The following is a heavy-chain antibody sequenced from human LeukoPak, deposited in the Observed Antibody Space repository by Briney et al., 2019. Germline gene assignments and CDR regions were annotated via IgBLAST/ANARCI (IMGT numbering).Heavy chain of an antibody. D-gene: IGHD6-6*01. V-gene: IGHV3-33*01. J-gene: IGHJ4*02. CDR2: IWSDGSNK. CDR3: ARWGTSSLDY. Sequence: GRSLRLSCAASGFXFSSYGIHWVRQAPGKGLEWVAVIWSDGSNKYHADSVKGRFTISRDNSRNTVYLLMDSLRLEDTAVYYCARWGTSSLDYWGQGTLVTVSS. CDR1: GFXFSSYG.